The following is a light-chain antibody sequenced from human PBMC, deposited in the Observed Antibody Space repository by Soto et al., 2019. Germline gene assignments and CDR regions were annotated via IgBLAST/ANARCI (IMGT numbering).Light chain of an antibody. CDR1: QSVSSSY. CDR2: GAS. J-gene: IGKJ1*01. V-gene: IGKV3-20*01. Sequence: EIVLTQSPGTLSLSPGERATLSCRASQSVSSSYLAWYQQKPGQAPRLLVYGASIRATGIPDRFSGSGSGTDFTLTVSRLEPEDFAVYYYQQYGSSRTFGQGTKVDIK. CDR3: QQYGSSRT.